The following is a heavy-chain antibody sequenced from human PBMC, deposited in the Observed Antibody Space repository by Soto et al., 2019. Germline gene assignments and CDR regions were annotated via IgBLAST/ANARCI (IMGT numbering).Heavy chain of an antibody. CDR2: ICHSGST. Sequence: QLQLQESGSGLVKPSQTLSLTCAVSGGSISSGGYSWSWIRQPPGKGLERIGYICHSGSTDYNPSRKSRVTVAVDRSKNRFSLKLSSVTAADTAVYYCARVPGPWGQGTLVTVSS. V-gene: IGHV4-30-2*01. CDR3: ARVPGP. CDR1: GGSISSGGYS. J-gene: IGHJ5*02.